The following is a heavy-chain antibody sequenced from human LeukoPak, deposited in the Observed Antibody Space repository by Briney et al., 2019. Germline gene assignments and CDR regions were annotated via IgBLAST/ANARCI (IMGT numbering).Heavy chain of an antibody. CDR1: GFTFSSYA. Sequence: GGSLRLSCAASGFTFSSYAMHWVRQAPGKGLEWVAVISYDGSNKYYADSVKGRFTISRDNSKNTLYLQMNSLRAEDTAVYYCARDPRDCSSTSCGYLDYWGQGTLVTVS. V-gene: IGHV3-30*04. CDR3: ARDPRDCSSTSCGYLDY. J-gene: IGHJ4*02. CDR2: ISYDGSNK. D-gene: IGHD2-2*01.